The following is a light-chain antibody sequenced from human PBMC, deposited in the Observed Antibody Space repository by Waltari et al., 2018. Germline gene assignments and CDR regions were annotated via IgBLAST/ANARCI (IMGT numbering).Light chain of an antibody. V-gene: IGKV1-5*03. CDR2: KAS. J-gene: IGKJ4*01. CDR1: QSISVW. CDR3: QQYDSVFALT. Sequence: DIQMTQFPSTLSASVGDRITITCRASQSISVWLAWYQQKPGKAPKLLIYKASTLESGVPSRLSGSGSGTEFTLTISSLQSEDFATYFCQQYDSVFALTFGGGTKVEIK.